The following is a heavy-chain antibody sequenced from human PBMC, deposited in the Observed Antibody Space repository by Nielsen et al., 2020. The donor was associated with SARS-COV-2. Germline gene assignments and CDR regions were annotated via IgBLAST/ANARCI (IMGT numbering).Heavy chain of an antibody. CDR2: INHSGSN. CDR1: GGSLSGYY. CDR3: ARGLGPAATEGFDY. J-gene: IGHJ4*02. V-gene: IGHV4-34*01. D-gene: IGHD2-2*01. Sequence: SETLSLTCAVYGGSLSGYYWSWIRQPPGKGLEWIGEINHSGSNNYNPSLKSRVTISVDTSKNQFSLKLSSVTAADTAVYYCARGLGPAATEGFDYWGQGTLVTVSS.